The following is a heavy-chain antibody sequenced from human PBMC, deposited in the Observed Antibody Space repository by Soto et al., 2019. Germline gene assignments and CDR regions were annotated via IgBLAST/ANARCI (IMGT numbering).Heavy chain of an antibody. CDR3: ASPYMYSSGLYFYGMDV. Sequence: EVQLVESGGGLVQPRGSLRLSCAASGFTFSSYWMHWVRQAPGKGLVWVSRINSDGSSTSYADSVKGRFTISRDNAKNTVYLQMNSLRAEDTAVYYCASPYMYSSGLYFYGMDVWGQGTTVTVSS. J-gene: IGHJ6*02. CDR1: GFTFSSYW. D-gene: IGHD6-19*01. CDR2: INSDGSST. V-gene: IGHV3-74*01.